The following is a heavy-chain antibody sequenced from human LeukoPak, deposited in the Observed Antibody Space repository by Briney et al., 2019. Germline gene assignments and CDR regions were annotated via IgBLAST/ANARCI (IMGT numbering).Heavy chain of an antibody. CDR2: ISNSGSSI. Sequence: GGSLRLSCAASGFTFSDSYMTWIRQAPGKGLEWVPYISNSGSSIYYADSVKGRFTTSRDNAKSSLYLQMNSLRAEDTAVYYCARGDGSSWPYYFDYWGQGTLVTVSS. CDR3: ARGDGSSWPYYFDY. CDR1: GFTFSDSY. D-gene: IGHD6-13*01. J-gene: IGHJ4*02. V-gene: IGHV3-11*04.